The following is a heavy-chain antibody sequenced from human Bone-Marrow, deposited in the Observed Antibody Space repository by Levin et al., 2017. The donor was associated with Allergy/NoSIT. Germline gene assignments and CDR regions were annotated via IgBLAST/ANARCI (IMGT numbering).Heavy chain of an antibody. D-gene: IGHD5-24*01. CDR1: GGSISSYY. V-gene: IGHV4-59*01. J-gene: IGHJ4*02. CDR2: IYYSGST. Sequence: SQTLSLTCTVSGGSISSYYWSWIRQPPGKGLEWIGYIYYSGSTNYNPSLKSRVTISVDTSKNQFSLKLSSVTAADTAVYYCARSPAKDGYIYHFDYWGQGTLVTVSS. CDR3: ARSPAKDGYIYHFDY.